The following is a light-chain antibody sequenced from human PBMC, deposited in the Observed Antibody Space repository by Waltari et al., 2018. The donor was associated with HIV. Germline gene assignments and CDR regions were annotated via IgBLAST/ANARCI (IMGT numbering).Light chain of an antibody. CDR3: QEYSGYFRT. Sequence: DIQMTQSPSTLSASVGDRVTITCRASQSISNWLAWYQQKPGKAPKLLIYKASSLESGVPSRFSGSGSGTEYTLTISSLQPDDFATYYCQEYSGYFRTFGQGIKVEIK. CDR1: QSISNW. V-gene: IGKV1-5*03. CDR2: KAS. J-gene: IGKJ1*01.